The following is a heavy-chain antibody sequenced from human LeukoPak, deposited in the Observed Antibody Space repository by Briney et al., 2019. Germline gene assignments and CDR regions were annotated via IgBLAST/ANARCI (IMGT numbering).Heavy chain of an antibody. CDR1: GFTFSTYW. J-gene: IGHJ6*03. D-gene: IGHD2-2*01. CDR3: ARVQRKYQLPRLNDYDYMDV. V-gene: IGHV3-7*01. CDR2: IKQDVSEK. Sequence: GGSLRLSCAASGFTFSTYWMSWVRQAPGKGLEWVANIKQDVSEKYYVDSVKGRFTISRDNAKNSPYLQMNSLRAEDTAVYYCARVQRKYQLPRLNDYDYMDVWGKGTTVTISS.